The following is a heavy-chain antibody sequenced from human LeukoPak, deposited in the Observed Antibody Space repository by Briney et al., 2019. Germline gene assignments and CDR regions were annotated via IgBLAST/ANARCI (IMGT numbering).Heavy chain of an antibody. Sequence: SETLSLTCAVYGGSFSGYYWSWIRQPPGKGLEWIGEINHSGSTNYNPSLKSRVTISVDTSKNQFSLKLSSVTAADTAVYYCARLMRPIKVDIVATTAVGDNWFDPWGQGTLDTVSS. J-gene: IGHJ5*02. CDR1: GGSFSGYY. CDR2: INHSGST. D-gene: IGHD5-12*01. V-gene: IGHV4-34*01. CDR3: ARLMRPIKVDIVATTAVGDNWFDP.